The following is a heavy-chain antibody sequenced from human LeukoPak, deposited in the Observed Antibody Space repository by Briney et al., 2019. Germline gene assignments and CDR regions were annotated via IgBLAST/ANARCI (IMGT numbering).Heavy chain of an antibody. D-gene: IGHD3-10*01. CDR2: INHSGST. Sequence: SETLSLTCAVYGGSFSGYYWSWIRQPPGKGLEWIGEINHSGSTNYNPSLKSRVTISVDTSKNQFSLKLSSVTAADTAVYYCARQGRRGETGDYWGQGTLVTVSS. CDR3: ARQGRRGETGDY. V-gene: IGHV4-34*01. J-gene: IGHJ4*02. CDR1: GGSFSGYY.